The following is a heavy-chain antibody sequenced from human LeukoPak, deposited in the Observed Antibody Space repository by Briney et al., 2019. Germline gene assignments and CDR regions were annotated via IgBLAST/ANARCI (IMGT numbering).Heavy chain of an antibody. V-gene: IGHV4-34*01. CDR3: ARGIMDIVVVVAATGIYFDY. CDR2: INHSGST. Sequence: PSETLSLTCAVYGGASSNYYWSWIRQSPGKGLEWIGEINHSGSTNYNPSLKSRVTISVDTSKNQFSLKLSSVTAADTAVYYCARGIMDIVVVVAATGIYFDYWGQGTLVTVSS. J-gene: IGHJ4*02. D-gene: IGHD2-15*01. CDR1: GGASSNYY.